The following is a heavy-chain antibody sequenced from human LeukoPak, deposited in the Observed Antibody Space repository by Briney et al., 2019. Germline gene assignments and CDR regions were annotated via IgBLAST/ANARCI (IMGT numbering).Heavy chain of an antibody. CDR3: ARDLGSGWQRNFDY. Sequence: EASVKVSCKASGGTFSSYAISWVRQAPGQGLEWMGWISAYNGNTNYAQKLQGRVTMTTDTSTSTAYMELRSLRSDDTAVYYCARDLGSGWQRNFDYWGQGTLVTVSS. V-gene: IGHV1-18*01. CDR1: GGTFSSYA. J-gene: IGHJ4*02. D-gene: IGHD6-19*01. CDR2: ISAYNGNT.